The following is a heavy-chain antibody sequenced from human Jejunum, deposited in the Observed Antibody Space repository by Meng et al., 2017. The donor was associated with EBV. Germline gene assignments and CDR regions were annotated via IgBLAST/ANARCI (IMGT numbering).Heavy chain of an antibody. CDR2: YYNSGST. CDR3: ARQGPSGRTFDY. CDR1: GGSISSSSYY. V-gene: IGHV4-39*01. J-gene: IGHJ4*02. Sequence: QMQLQESGPGLVKPSDTLSLTCTVSGGSISSSSYYWGWIRQPPGKGLEWIGTYYNSGSTYYNPSLKSRVTISVDTSKNQFSLKLISVTAADTAAYYRARQGPSGRTFDYWGQGTLVTVSS. D-gene: IGHD1-26*01.